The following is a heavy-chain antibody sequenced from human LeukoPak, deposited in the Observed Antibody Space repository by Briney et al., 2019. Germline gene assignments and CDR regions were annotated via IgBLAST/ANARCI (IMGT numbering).Heavy chain of an antibody. J-gene: IGHJ6*02. Sequence: LGASVKVSCKASGYTFTSYYMHWVRQAPGQGLEWMGIINPSGGSTSYAQKFQGRVTMTRDTSTSTVYMELSSLRSEDTAVYYCARGMGSYYYGSGSYYYYGMDVWGQGTTVTVSS. V-gene: IGHV1-46*01. CDR2: INPSGGST. D-gene: IGHD3-10*01. CDR3: ARGMGSYYYGSGSYYYYGMDV. CDR1: GYTFTSYY.